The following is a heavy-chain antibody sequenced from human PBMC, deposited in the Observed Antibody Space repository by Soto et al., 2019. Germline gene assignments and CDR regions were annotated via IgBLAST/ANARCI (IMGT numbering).Heavy chain of an antibody. V-gene: IGHV4-30-4*01. D-gene: IGHD5-18*01. CDR2: IYYSGST. Sequence: NPSETLSLTCTVSGGSISSGDYYWSWIRQPPGKGLEWIGYIYYSGSTYYNPSLKSRVTISVDTSKNQFSLKLSSVTAADTAVYYCARDTAMARDRVYYYYGMDVWGQGTTVTVSS. J-gene: IGHJ6*02. CDR3: ARDTAMARDRVYYYYGMDV. CDR1: GGSISSGDYY.